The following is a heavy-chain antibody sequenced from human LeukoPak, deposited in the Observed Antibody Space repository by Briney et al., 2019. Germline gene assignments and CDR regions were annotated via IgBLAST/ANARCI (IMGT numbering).Heavy chain of an antibody. CDR3: ATYHAYYYYGMDV. Sequence: ASVKVSRKVSGYTLTELSMHWVRQAPGKRLEWMGGFDPEDGETIYAQKFQGRVTMTEDTSTDTAYMELSSLRSEDTAVYYCATYHAYYYYGMDVWGQGTTVTVSS. J-gene: IGHJ6*02. V-gene: IGHV1-24*01. CDR2: FDPEDGET. D-gene: IGHD1-14*01. CDR1: GYTLTELS.